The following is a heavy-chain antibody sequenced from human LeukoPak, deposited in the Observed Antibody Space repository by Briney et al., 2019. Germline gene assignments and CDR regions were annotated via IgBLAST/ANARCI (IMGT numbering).Heavy chain of an antibody. J-gene: IGHJ4*02. CDR2: IYTSGST. CDR3: GYCSSTSCQGYY. D-gene: IGHD2-2*01. CDR1: GGSISSHY. V-gene: IGHV4-4*08. Sequence: SETLSLTCTVSGGSISSHYWSWIRQPPGKGLEWIGHIYTSGSTNYNPSLKSRVTISVDTSKNQFSLKLSSVTAADTAVYYCGYCSSTSCQGYYWGQGTLVTVSS.